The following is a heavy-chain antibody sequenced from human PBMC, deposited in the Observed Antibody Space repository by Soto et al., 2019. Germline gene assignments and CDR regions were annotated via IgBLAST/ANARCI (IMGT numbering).Heavy chain of an antibody. J-gene: IGHJ6*02. V-gene: IGHV4-61*01. CDR2: IYYSGST. CDR1: GGSVSSGSYY. Sequence: QVQLQESGPGLVKPSETLSLTCTVSGGSVSSGSYYWSWIRQPPGKGLEWIGYIYYSGSTNYNPSLKSRVTISVDTSKNQFSLKLSSVTAADTAVYYCARDTRDDCSGGSCYSGYYYYGMDVWGQGTTVTVSS. D-gene: IGHD2-15*01. CDR3: ARDTRDDCSGGSCYSGYYYYGMDV.